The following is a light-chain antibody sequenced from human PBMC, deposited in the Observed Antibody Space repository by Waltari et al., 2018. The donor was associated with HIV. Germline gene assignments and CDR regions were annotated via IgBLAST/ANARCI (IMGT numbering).Light chain of an antibody. CDR3: AAWDDSLNGWV. J-gene: IGLJ3*02. V-gene: IGLV1-44*01. Sequence: QSVLTQPPSASGTPGQRVTISCSGSRSNIGSNTVSWYQQLPGTAPKLFIYSNNQRPSGVPDRFSGSKSGTSASLAISGLRSEDEADYYCAAWDDSLNGWVFGGGTKLTVV. CDR2: SNN. CDR1: RSNIGSNT.